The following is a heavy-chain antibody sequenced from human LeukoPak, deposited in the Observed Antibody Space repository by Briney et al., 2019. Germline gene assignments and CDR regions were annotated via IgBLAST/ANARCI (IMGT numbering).Heavy chain of an antibody. CDR3: AKDIDTGIAAAGTFKK. D-gene: IGHD6-13*01. CDR2: ISWNSGSI. CDR1: GFTFDDYA. V-gene: IGHV3-9*01. Sequence: PGGSLRLSCAASGFTFDDYAMHWVRQAPGKGLEWVSGISWNSGSIGYADSVKGRFTIPRDNAKNSLYLQMNSLRAEDTALYYCAKDIDTGIAAAGTFKKWGQGTLVTVSS. J-gene: IGHJ4*02.